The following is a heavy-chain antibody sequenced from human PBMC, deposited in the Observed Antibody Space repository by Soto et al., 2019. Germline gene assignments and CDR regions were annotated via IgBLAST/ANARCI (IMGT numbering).Heavy chain of an antibody. J-gene: IGHJ6*03. D-gene: IGHD1-20*01. Sequence: EVQLVESGGGLVQPGRSLRLSCAASGFTFDDYAMHWVRQAPGKGLEWVSGISWNSGSIGYAASVKGRFTISRHNANHVRYLEMNSRRAEDPALYYRAKAGHNDYYYMDVWGKGTTVTVSS. CDR2: ISWNSGSI. CDR1: GFTFDDYA. V-gene: IGHV3-9*01. CDR3: AKAGHNDYYYMDV.